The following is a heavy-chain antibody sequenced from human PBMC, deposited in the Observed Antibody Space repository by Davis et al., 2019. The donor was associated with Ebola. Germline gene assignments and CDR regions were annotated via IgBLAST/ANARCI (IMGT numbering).Heavy chain of an antibody. D-gene: IGHD2-15*01. Sequence: SETLSLTCAVYGGSFSGYYWSWIRQPPGKGLEWIGEINHSGSTNYNPSLKSRVTISVDRSKNQFSLKLSSVTAADTAVYYCASEGLGYCSGGSCYTSGGMDVWGQGTTVTVSS. CDR2: INHSGST. J-gene: IGHJ6*02. CDR3: ASEGLGYCSGGSCYTSGGMDV. CDR1: GGSFSGYY. V-gene: IGHV4-34*01.